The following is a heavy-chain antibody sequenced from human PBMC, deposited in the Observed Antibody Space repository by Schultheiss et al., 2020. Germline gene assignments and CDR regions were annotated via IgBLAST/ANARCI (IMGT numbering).Heavy chain of an antibody. CDR1: GGSISSSSYY. CDR3: ARALSSGWYVDC. CDR2: IFHSGNT. Sequence: SETLSLTCTVSGGSISSSSYYWGWIRQHPGKGLEWIAYIFHSGNTYYNPSLKSRVNISVDTSKNQFSLKLSSVTAADTAVYYCARALSSGWYVDCWGQGTLVTVSS. D-gene: IGHD6-19*01. J-gene: IGHJ4*02. V-gene: IGHV4-31*03.